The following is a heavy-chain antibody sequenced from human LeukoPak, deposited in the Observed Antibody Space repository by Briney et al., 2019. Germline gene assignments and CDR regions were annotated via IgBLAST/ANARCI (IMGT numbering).Heavy chain of an antibody. D-gene: IGHD3-10*01. J-gene: IGHJ4*02. CDR1: GFTFDDYA. Sequence: GRSLRLSCAASGFTFDDYAMHWVRQAPGKGLEWVSGISWNSGSIGYADSVKGRFTISRDNAKNSLYLQMNSLRAEDTALYYCAKDGYYYGSGSYRVGPFDYWGQGTLSPSPQ. CDR3: AKDGYYYGSGSYRVGPFDY. CDR2: ISWNSGSI. V-gene: IGHV3-9*01.